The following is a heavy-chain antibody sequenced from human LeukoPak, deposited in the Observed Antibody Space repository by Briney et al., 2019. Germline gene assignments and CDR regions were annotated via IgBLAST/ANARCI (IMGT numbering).Heavy chain of an antibody. V-gene: IGHV3-64*01. J-gene: IGHJ4*02. Sequence: PGGSLRLSCAASGFTFSSYAMHWVRQAPGKGLEYVSAISSNGGSTYYANSVKGRFTISRDNSKSTLYLQLGSLRAEDMAVYYCARDADYGDYPDYYFDYWGQGTLVTVSS. D-gene: IGHD4-17*01. CDR1: GFTFSSYA. CDR3: ARDADYGDYPDYYFDY. CDR2: ISSNGGST.